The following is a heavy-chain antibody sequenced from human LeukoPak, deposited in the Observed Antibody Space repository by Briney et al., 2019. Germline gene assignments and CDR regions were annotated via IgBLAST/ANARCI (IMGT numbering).Heavy chain of an antibody. CDR3: ALQGIAAAERDY. Sequence: GGSLRLSCAASGLTFSIYWMSWVRRAPGKGLEWVANIKQDGSEKYYVDSVKGRFTISRDNAKNSLYLQMNSLRAEDTAVYYCALQGIAAAERDYWGQGTLVTVSS. CDR2: IKQDGSEK. V-gene: IGHV3-7*01. J-gene: IGHJ4*02. D-gene: IGHD6-13*01. CDR1: GLTFSIYW.